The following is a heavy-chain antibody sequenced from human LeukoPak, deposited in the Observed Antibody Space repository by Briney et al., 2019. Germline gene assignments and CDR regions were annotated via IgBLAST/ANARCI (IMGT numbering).Heavy chain of an antibody. J-gene: IGHJ1*01. CDR2: IYYSGST. CDR3: ASSDRSSSWSSRFQH. V-gene: IGHV4-31*03. Sequence: SETLSLTCTVSGGSISSGGYYWSWIRQHPGKGLEWIGYIYYSGSTYYNPSLKSRVTISVDTSKNQFSLKLSSVTAADTAVYSCASSDRSSSWSSRFQHWGQGTLVSVSS. D-gene: IGHD6-13*01. CDR1: GGSISSGGYY.